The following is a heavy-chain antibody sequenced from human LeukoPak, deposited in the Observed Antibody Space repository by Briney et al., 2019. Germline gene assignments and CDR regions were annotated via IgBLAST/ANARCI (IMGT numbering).Heavy chain of an antibody. D-gene: IGHD6-19*01. CDR2: IIPILGIA. V-gene: IGHV1-69*02. Sequence: SVKVSCKASGGTFSSYTISWVRQAPGQGLEWMGRIIPILGIANYAQKFQGRVTITADKSTSTAYVELSSLRSEDTAVYYCASGWYSSGWYRGYNWFDPWGQGTLVTVSS. CDR1: GGTFSSYT. J-gene: IGHJ5*02. CDR3: ASGWYSSGWYRGYNWFDP.